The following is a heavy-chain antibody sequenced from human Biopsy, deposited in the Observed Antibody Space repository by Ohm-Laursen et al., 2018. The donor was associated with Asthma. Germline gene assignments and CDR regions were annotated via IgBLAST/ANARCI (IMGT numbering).Heavy chain of an antibody. CDR2: ISSSSSYI. J-gene: IGHJ4*02. CDR1: GFTFSRYS. CDR3: ARDGTDMNEAMPKDY. V-gene: IGHV3-21*01. D-gene: IGHD2-2*01. Sequence: SLRLSCAASGFTFSRYSMNWVRQAPGKGLEWVSSISSSSSYIYYADSVKGRFAISRDNAKNSLYLQMNSLRAEDTAVYYCARDGTDMNEAMPKDYWGQGTLVTVSS.